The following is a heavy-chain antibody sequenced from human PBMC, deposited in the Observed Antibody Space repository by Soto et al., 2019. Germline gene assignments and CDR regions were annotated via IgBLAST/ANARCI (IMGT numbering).Heavy chain of an antibody. CDR3: ARVGEMAAPSFDY. Sequence: QVQLVESGGGVVQPGRSLRLPCAASGFTFSSYGMHWVRQAPGKGLEWVAVIWYDGSNKYYADSVKGRFTISRDNSKNTLYLQMNSLRAEDTAVYYCARVGEMAAPSFDYWGQGTLVTVSS. CDR2: IWYDGSNK. D-gene: IGHD1-26*01. J-gene: IGHJ4*02. CDR1: GFTFSSYG. V-gene: IGHV3-33*01.